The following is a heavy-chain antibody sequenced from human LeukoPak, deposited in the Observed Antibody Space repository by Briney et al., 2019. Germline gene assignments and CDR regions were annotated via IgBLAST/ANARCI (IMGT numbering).Heavy chain of an antibody. J-gene: IGHJ6*02. CDR2: INPNSGGT. V-gene: IGHV1-2*02. Sequence: ASVKVSCKASGYTFTGYYMHWVRQAPGQGLEWMGWINPNSGGTNYAQNFQGRVTMTRDTSISTAYMELSRLRSDDTAVYYCARDDELGDGSGSSPQDVWGQGTTVTVSS. D-gene: IGHD3-10*01. CDR3: ARDDELGDGSGSSPQDV. CDR1: GYTFTGYY.